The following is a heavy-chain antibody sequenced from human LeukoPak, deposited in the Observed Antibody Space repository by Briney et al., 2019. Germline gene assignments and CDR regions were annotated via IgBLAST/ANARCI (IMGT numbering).Heavy chain of an antibody. CDR2: VYYSGNT. J-gene: IGHJ4*02. CDR1: GASISSGTYY. D-gene: IGHD6-19*01. V-gene: IGHV4-39*02. CDR3: AGGGQWLAFDS. Sequence: SETLSLTCIVSGASISSGTYYWGWIRQPPGKGLEWIGSVYYSGNTHYNPSLKSRVTMSLDSSKNHFSLKLSSVTAADTAVYYCAGGGQWLAFDSWGQGTLVTVSS.